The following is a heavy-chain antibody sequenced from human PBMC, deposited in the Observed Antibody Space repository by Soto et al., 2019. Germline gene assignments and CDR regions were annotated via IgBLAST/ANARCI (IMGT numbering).Heavy chain of an antibody. CDR2: TYYRSKWYY. Sequence: HVQLQQSGPGLVKPSQTLSLTCAISGDSLSSNTAAWSWIRQSPSRGLEWLGRTYYRSKWYYDYAASVTSQMTINPDTSKNQFSLQLNSVTPEDTAVYYCARGSYTSTWYWGQGTLVTVSS. CDR1: GDSLSSNTAA. V-gene: IGHV6-1*01. CDR3: ARGSYTSTWY. J-gene: IGHJ4*02. D-gene: IGHD6-13*01.